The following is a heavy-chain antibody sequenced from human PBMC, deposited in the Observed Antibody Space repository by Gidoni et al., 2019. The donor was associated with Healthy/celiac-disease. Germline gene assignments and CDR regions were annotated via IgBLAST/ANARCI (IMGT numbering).Heavy chain of an antibody. D-gene: IGHD3-22*01. CDR1: GFPFSSYG. CDR2: ISYDGSNK. Sequence: QVQLVESGGGVVQPGRSLRLSCAASGFPFSSYGMHWVRQAPGKGLEWVAVISYDGSNKDYADSVKGRFTISRDNSKNTLYLQMNSLRAEDTAVYYCAKDYSGDTMIVVVTPGDYWGQGTLVTVSS. CDR3: AKDYSGDTMIVVVTPGDY. J-gene: IGHJ4*02. V-gene: IGHV3-30*18.